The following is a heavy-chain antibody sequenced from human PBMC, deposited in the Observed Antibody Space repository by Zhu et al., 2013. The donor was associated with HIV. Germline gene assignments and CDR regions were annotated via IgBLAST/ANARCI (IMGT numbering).Heavy chain of an antibody. CDR2: FNTYTGNP. V-gene: IGHV7-4-1*02. Sequence: QVQLVQSGHEVKQPGASVKVSCKASGYSFTTYGMNWVPQAPGQGLEWMGWFNTYTGNPTYAQGFTGRFVFSMDTSASTAYLQISSLKAEDMAMYYCARTRMSGTLYGMDVWGQGTTVTVSS. CDR1: GYSFTTYG. D-gene: IGHD3-3*01. CDR3: ARTRMSGTLYGMDV. J-gene: IGHJ6*02.